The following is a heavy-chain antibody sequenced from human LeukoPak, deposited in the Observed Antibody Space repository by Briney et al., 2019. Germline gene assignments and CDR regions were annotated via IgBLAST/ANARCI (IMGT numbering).Heavy chain of an antibody. CDR2: INHSGST. D-gene: IGHD3-22*01. J-gene: IGHJ2*01. Sequence: SETLSLTCAVYGGSFSGYYWSWIRQPPGKGLEWIGEINHSGSTNYNPSLKSRVTISVDTSKNQFSLKLSSVTAADTAVYYCARQDYYDSGAWYFDLWGRGTLVTVSS. V-gene: IGHV4-34*01. CDR3: ARQDYYDSGAWYFDL. CDR1: GGSFSGYY.